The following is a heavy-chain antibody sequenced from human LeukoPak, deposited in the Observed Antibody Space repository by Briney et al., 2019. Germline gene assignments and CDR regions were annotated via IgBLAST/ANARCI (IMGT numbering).Heavy chain of an antibody. V-gene: IGHV3-11*01. J-gene: IGHJ4*02. CDR3: ARTDFWSGFSDY. Sequence: GGSMRLSCAASGFTFSDYYMSWIRQAPGKGLEWVSYVSRSGSTIYYVDSVKGRFTISRDNAKNSLYLQMNSLRAEDTAVYYRARTDFWSGFSDYWGQGTLVTVSS. CDR2: VSRSGSTI. D-gene: IGHD3-3*01. CDR1: GFTFSDYY.